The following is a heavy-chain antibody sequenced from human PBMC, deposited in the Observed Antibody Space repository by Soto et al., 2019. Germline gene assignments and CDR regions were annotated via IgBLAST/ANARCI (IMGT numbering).Heavy chain of an antibody. CDR2: INPGGDIT. V-gene: IGHV3-23*01. Sequence: EEQLLESGGGLVQPGGSLRLSCAASGLTFSRYAISWVRQAPGKGLEWVSIINPGGDITYYGDSVKGRFTISRDNSTNTLALQMNRLRAVDTAGYDCAKGLSTSALTTHCCDYRGQGILVTVSS. D-gene: IGHD4-17*01. CDR3: AKGLSTSALTTHCCDY. CDR1: GLTFSRYA. J-gene: IGHJ4*02.